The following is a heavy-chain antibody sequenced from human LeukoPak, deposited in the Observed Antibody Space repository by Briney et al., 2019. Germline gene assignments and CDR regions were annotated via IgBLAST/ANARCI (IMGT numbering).Heavy chain of an antibody. CDR3: VTDGVAISHTFDY. Sequence: GGSLRLSCAASGFTFSNAWMSYVRLAPGKGLEWAGRIKSKNYGGTSDYAAPVQGRFTISRDDSRNMVYLQMNSLRTEDTAVYYCVTDGVAISHTFDYWGQGILVTVSS. V-gene: IGHV3-15*01. J-gene: IGHJ4*02. CDR1: GFTFSNAW. D-gene: IGHD2-8*01. CDR2: IKSKNYGGTS.